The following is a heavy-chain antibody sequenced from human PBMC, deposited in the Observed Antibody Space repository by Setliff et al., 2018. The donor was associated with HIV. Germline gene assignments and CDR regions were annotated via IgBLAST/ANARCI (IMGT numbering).Heavy chain of an antibody. CDR1: DYTFTTYW. Sequence: GESLKISCKAVDYTFTTYWIGWVRQMPGEGLEWMGIIYPDDSNIRYNPSFQSQVTISADKSIATAYLEIHNLKASDTATYYCARRDGRSMNAFQIWGPGTMVTVSS. V-gene: IGHV5-51*01. CDR2: IYPDDSNI. D-gene: IGHD6-13*01. J-gene: IGHJ3*01. CDR3: ARRDGRSMNAFQI.